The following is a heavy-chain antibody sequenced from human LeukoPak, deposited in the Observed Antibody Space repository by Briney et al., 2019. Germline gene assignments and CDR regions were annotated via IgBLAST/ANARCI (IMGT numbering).Heavy chain of an antibody. CDR2: IRYDGSNT. J-gene: IGHJ4*02. CDR1: GFIFSSYG. D-gene: IGHD6-13*01. CDR3: AKAHIAAAGTLDY. V-gene: IGHV3-30*02. Sequence: GGSLRLSCAASGFIFSSYGMHWVRQAPGKGLEWVAFIRYDGSNTYYADSVKGRFTISRDNSKNTLYLQMNSLRGEDTAVYYCAKAHIAAAGTLDYWGQGTLVTVSS.